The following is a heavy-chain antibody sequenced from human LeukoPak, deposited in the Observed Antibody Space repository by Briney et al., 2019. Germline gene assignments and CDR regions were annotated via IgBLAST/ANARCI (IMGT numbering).Heavy chain of an antibody. Sequence: GRSLRPSCAASGLTFSSYAMSWVRQAPRKGLEWVSTISGSGDSTYYADSVKGRFTISRDNAKTTLYLQMNSLRAEDTAVYYCAKGGSPRYWGQGTLVTVPS. J-gene: IGHJ4*01. CDR2: ISGSGDST. D-gene: IGHD2-15*01. V-gene: IGHV3-23*01. CDR1: GLTFSSYA. CDR3: AKGGSPRY.